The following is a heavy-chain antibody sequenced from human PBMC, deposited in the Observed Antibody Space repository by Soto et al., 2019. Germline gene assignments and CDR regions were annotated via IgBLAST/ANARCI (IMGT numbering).Heavy chain of an antibody. CDR2: IIPIFGTA. CDR1: GGTFSSYA. J-gene: IGHJ4*02. D-gene: IGHD5-12*01. CDR3: ARWLRHLERRFPYYFDY. Sequence: QVQLVQSGAEVKKPGSSVKVSCKASGGTFSSYAISWVRQAPGQGLEWMGGIIPIFGTANYAQKFQGRVTITADESTSTAYMELSSLRSEDTAVYYCARWLRHLERRFPYYFDYWGQGTLVTVSS. V-gene: IGHV1-69*01.